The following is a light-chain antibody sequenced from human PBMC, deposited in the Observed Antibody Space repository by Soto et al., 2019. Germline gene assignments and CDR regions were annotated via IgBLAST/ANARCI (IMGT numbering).Light chain of an antibody. V-gene: IGLV2-23*02. J-gene: IGLJ1*01. Sequence: SDLTRAASGTGSHRRARSISCTGTSSDIGSYNLVSWYQQHPGKAPKLLIYEVSERPSGASHRFSGSKSGNTASLTISGLQTEDEADYYCCSYGVFGTGTKVTVL. CDR3: CSYGV. CDR1: SSDIGSYNL. CDR2: EVS.